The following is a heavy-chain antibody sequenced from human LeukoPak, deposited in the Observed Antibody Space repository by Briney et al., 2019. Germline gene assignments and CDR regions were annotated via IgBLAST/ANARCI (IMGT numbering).Heavy chain of an antibody. Sequence: PSETLSLTCTVSGGSISSYYWSWIRQPPGKKLEWIGYIYYSGSTNYNPSLKSRVTISVDMSTNQFSLKLSSVTAADTAVYYCARDPGYYDILTGYSSYYFDYWGQGTLVIVSS. CDR3: ARDPGYYDILTGYSSYYFDY. J-gene: IGHJ4*02. V-gene: IGHV4-59*01. D-gene: IGHD3-9*01. CDR2: IYYSGST. CDR1: GGSISSYY.